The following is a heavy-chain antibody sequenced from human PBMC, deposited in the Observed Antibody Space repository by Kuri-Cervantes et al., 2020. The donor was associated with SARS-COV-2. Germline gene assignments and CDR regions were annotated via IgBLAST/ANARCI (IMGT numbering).Heavy chain of an antibody. J-gene: IGHJ6*02. D-gene: IGHD2-2*02. Sequence: GGSLRLSCAASGFTFSSYSMNWVRQAPGKGLEWVSSISSSSSYIYYADSVKGRFTISRDNAKNSLYLQMNSLRAEDTAVYYCAREGEYQLLYSSGIYYYGMDVWGQGTTVTVSS. CDR3: AREGEYQLLYSSGIYYYGMDV. CDR2: ISSSSSYI. V-gene: IGHV3-21*01. CDR1: GFTFSSYS.